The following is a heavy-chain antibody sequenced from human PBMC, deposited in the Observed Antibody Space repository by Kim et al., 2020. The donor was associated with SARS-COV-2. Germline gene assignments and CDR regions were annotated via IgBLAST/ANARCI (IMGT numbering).Heavy chain of an antibody. J-gene: IGHJ4*02. D-gene: IGHD3-22*01. CDR3: ARGDYYDSSGYQSDFDY. V-gene: IGHV3-11*06. Sequence: VKSRFTISRGNAKKSLYLQMISLRAEDTAVYYCARGDYYDSSGYQSDFDYWGQGTLVTVSS.